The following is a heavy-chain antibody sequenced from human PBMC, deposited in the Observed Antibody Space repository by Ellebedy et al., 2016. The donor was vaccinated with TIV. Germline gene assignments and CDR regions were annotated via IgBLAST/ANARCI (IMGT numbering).Heavy chain of an antibody. CDR3: ATSSEYAFDI. CDR1: GYSFTSYW. J-gene: IGHJ3*02. CDR2: IYPGDSDT. D-gene: IGHD1-26*01. Sequence: KVSXKGSGYSFTSYWIGWVRQMPGKGLEWMGIIYPGDSDTRYSPSFQGQVTISADKSISTAYLQWSSLKASDTAMYYCATSSEYAFDIWGQGTMVTVSS. V-gene: IGHV5-51*01.